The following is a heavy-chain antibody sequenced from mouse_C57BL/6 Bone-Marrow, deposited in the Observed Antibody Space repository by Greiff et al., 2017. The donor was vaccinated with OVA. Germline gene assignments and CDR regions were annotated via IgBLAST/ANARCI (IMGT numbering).Heavy chain of an antibody. Sequence: VQLQQPGAELVRPGTSVKLSCKASGYTFTSYWMHWVKQRPGQGLEWIGVIDPSDSYTNYNQKFKGKATLTVDTSSSTAYMQLSSLTSEDSAVYYCASYYGSSIRWGYWGQGTTLTVSS. CDR1: GYTFTSYW. CDR3: ASYYGSSIRWGY. CDR2: IDPSDSYT. J-gene: IGHJ2*01. V-gene: IGHV1-59*01. D-gene: IGHD1-1*01.